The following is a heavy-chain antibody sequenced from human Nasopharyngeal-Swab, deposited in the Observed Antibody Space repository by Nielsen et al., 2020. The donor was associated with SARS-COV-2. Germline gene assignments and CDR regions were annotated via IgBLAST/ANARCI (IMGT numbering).Heavy chain of an antibody. CDR1: GFIFSASA. J-gene: IGHJ4*02. CDR2: IGDKDHNYAT. Sequence: GESLKISCAASGFIFSASAMHWVRQAPGKGLEWLGRIGDKDHNYATTYGASVKGRFTISRDDSKNTAFLQMDSLKTEDTALYCCTTDFYFDYWGQGTLVTVSS. CDR3: TTDFYFDY. V-gene: IGHV3-73*01.